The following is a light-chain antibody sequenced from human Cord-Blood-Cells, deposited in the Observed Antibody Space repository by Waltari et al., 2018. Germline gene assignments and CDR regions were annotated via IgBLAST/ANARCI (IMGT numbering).Light chain of an antibody. J-gene: IGKJ4*01. CDR2: GAS. V-gene: IGKV3-20*01. CDR1: QSVSSSY. Sequence: EIVLTQSPGTLSLSPGERATLSCRASQSVSSSYLAWYQQKPGQAPRLLIYGASSMATGIPDRFSGSGSGTDFALTISRLEPEDFAVYYCQQYGSSPPLTFGGGTKVESK. CDR3: QQYGSSPPLT.